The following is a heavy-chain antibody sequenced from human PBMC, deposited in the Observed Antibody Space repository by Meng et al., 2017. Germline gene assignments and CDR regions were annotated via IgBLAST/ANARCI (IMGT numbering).Heavy chain of an antibody. Sequence: GESLKISCAASGFTFSSYSMNWVRQAPGKGLEWVSSISSSSSYIYYADSVKGRFTISRDNAKNSLYLQMTSLRAEDTAVYYCARVDAYYYGSGSSEYWGQGTLVTVSS. CDR3: ARVDAYYYGSGSSEY. CDR2: ISSSSSYI. J-gene: IGHJ4*02. V-gene: IGHV3-21*01. D-gene: IGHD3-10*01. CDR1: GFTFSSYS.